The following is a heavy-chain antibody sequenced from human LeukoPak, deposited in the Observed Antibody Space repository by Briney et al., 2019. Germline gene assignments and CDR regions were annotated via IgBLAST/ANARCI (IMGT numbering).Heavy chain of an antibody. V-gene: IGHV3-23*01. Sequence: GGSLRLSCAASGFTFSSYAMSWVRQAPGKGLEWVSAISGSGGSTYYADSVKGRFTISRDNTKNTLYLQMNSLRAEDTAVYYCAEPEGGYYDIRPDWGQGTLVTVSS. CDR3: AEPEGGYYDIRPD. CDR1: GFTFSSYA. CDR2: ISGSGGST. D-gene: IGHD3-22*01. J-gene: IGHJ4*02.